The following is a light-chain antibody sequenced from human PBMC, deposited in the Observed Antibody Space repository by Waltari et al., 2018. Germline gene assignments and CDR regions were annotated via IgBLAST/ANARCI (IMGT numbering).Light chain of an antibody. J-gene: IGKJ5*01. V-gene: IGKV6-21*01. CDR1: QSIGTS. CDR2: YTS. CDR3: RQSSSLPST. Sequence: EIMLTQSPDFQSATPQEKVTITCRASQSIGTSLHWYQQKPDQPPKLLIKYTSQSLGGVPSMFSGSGAETEFTLTINCLEAEDVATYYCRQSSSLPSTFGQGTRLEI.